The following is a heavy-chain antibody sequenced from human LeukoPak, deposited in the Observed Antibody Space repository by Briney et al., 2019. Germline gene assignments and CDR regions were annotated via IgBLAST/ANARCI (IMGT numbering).Heavy chain of an antibody. CDR1: GGSISSGDHY. CDR2: IYYSGST. D-gene: IGHD3-3*01. J-gene: IGHJ4*02. CDR3: AREVKSDFWSGYYFDC. Sequence: SETLSLTCTVSGGSISSGDHYWSWIRQPPGKGLEWIGFIYYSGSTYYNPSLKSRVSISVDTSKNQFSLKLSSVTAADTAIYYSAREVKSDFWSGYYFDCWGQGTLVTVSS. V-gene: IGHV4-30-4*08.